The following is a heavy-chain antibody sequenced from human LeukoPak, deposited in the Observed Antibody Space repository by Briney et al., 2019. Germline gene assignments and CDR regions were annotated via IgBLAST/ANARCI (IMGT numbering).Heavy chain of an antibody. CDR3: ATSFDYSSSFRPPGY. D-gene: IGHD6-6*01. CDR2: IYSGGST. Sequence: PGGSLRLSCAASGFIVSSNYMSWVRQAPGKGLEWVSVIYSGGSTYYADSVKGRFTISRDNSKNTLYLQMNSLSAEDTAVYYCATSFDYSSSFRPPGYWGQGTLVTVSS. V-gene: IGHV3-53*01. CDR1: GFIVSSNY. J-gene: IGHJ4*02.